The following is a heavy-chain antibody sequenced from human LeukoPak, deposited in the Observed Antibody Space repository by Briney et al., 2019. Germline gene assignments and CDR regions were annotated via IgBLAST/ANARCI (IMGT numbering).Heavy chain of an antibody. CDR1: GFTFSSYA. J-gene: IGHJ4*02. Sequence: GGSLRLSCAASGFTFSSYALSWVRQAPGKGLEWVSAISGSGGSTYYSDSVKGRFTISRDNSKNTLYLQMNSLRAEDTAVYYCARDRRSGGDYWGQGTLVTVSS. CDR2: ISGSGGST. CDR3: ARDRRSGGDY. V-gene: IGHV3-23*01. D-gene: IGHD6-19*01.